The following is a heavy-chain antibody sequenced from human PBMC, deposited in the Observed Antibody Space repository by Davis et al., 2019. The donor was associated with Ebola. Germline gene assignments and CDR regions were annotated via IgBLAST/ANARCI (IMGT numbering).Heavy chain of an antibody. V-gene: IGHV4-61*01. D-gene: IGHD5-18*01. CDR2: IYYSGST. Sequence: PSETLSLTCTVSGGSVSSGSYYWSWIRQPPGKGLEWIGYIYYSGSTNYNPSLKSRVTISVDTSKNQFSLKLSSVTAADTAVYYCARGHFRGYSYGRWGQGTLVTVSS. CDR1: GGSVSSGSYY. CDR3: ARGHFRGYSYGR. J-gene: IGHJ4*02.